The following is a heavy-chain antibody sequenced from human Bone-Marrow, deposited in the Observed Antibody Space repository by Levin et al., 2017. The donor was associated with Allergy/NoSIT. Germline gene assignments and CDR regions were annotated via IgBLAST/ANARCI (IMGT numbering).Heavy chain of an antibody. Sequence: SGPTLVKPTQTLTLTCTFSGFSLSTSGVGVGWIRQPPGKSLEWLALIYWNDDKRYRPSLKSRLTITKDTSKNQVVLTMTNMDPVDTATYYCAHADLLWFGHDYWGQGTLVTVSS. J-gene: IGHJ4*02. CDR1: GFSLSTSGVG. D-gene: IGHD3-10*01. CDR3: AHADLLWFGHDY. CDR2: IYWNDDK. V-gene: IGHV2-5*01.